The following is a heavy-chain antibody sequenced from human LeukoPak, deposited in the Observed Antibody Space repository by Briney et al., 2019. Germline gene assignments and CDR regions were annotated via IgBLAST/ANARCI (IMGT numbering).Heavy chain of an antibody. V-gene: IGHV4-39*07. J-gene: IGHJ3*02. Sequence: PSETLSLTCTVSGGSISSSSYYWGWIRQPPGEGLEWIGSIYYSGSTYYNPSLKSRVTISVDTSKNQFSLKLSSVTAAGTAVYYCARALPSPASWLQRKHDAFDIWGQGTMVTVSS. D-gene: IGHD3-9*01. CDR1: GGSISSSSYY. CDR2: IYYSGST. CDR3: ARALPSPASWLQRKHDAFDI.